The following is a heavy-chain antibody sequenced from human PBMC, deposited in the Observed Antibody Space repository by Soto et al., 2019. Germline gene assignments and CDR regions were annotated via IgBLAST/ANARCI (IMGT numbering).Heavy chain of an antibody. V-gene: IGHV4-61*01. J-gene: IGHJ4*02. D-gene: IGHD3-16*02. CDR2: IYYSGST. CDR1: GGSVSSGSYY. CDR3: AGGKLRLGELSLFDY. Sequence: SETLSLTCTVSGGSVSSGSYYWSWIRQPPGKGLEWIGYIYYSGSTNYNPSLKSRVTISVDTSKNQFSLKLSSVTAADTAVYYCAGGKLRLGELSLFDYWGQGSLVTVSS.